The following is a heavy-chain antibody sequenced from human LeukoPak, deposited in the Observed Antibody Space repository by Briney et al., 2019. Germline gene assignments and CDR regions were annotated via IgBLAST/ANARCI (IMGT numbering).Heavy chain of an antibody. J-gene: IGHJ4*02. CDR2: ISGSGGST. V-gene: IGHV3-23*01. CDR1: GFTFSNYA. CDR3: AKDGHSSGYYYDY. D-gene: IGHD3-22*01. Sequence: GGSLRFSCAASGFTFSNYAMSWVRQAPGKGLEWVSAISGSGGSTYYADSVKGRFTISRDNSKNTLYLQMNSLRAEDTAVYYCAKDGHSSGYYYDYWGQGTLVTVSS.